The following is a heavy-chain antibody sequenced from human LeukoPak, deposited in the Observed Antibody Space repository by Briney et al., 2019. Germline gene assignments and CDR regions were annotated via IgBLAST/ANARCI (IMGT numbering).Heavy chain of an antibody. CDR1: GGSFSGYY. J-gene: IGHJ4*02. V-gene: IGHV4-34*01. CDR3: ARGRGVDY. D-gene: IGHD3-3*01. CDR2: INHSGST. Sequence: PSETLSLTCADYGGSFSGYYWSWIRQPPGKGLEWIGEINHSGSTNYNPSLKSRVTISVDTSKNQFSLKLSSVTAADTAVYYCARGRGVDYWGQGTLVTVSS.